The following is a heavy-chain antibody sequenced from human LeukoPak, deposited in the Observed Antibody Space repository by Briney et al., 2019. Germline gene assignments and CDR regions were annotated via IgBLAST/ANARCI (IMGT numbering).Heavy chain of an antibody. CDR1: GYSFTSYW. D-gene: IGHD6-13*01. J-gene: IGHJ5*02. Sequence: GESLKISCKGSGYSFTSYWLGWGRPMPGKGLEWMGIIYPGDSDTRYSPSFQGQVTISADKSISTAYLQWSSLKASDTAMYYCARLRVGSSSYNWFDPWGQGTLVTVSS. V-gene: IGHV5-51*01. CDR2: IYPGDSDT. CDR3: ARLRVGSSSYNWFDP.